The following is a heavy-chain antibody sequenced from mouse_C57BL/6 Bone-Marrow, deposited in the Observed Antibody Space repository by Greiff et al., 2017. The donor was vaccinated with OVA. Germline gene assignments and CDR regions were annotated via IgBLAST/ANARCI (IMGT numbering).Heavy chain of an antibody. Sequence: VQLQESGAELMKPGASVKLSCKATGYTFTGYWIEWVKQRPGHGLEWIGEILPGSGSTNYNEKFKGKATFTADTSSNTAYMQLSSLTTEYSAIYYCARSGYYGSSFYWYFDVWGTGTTVTVSS. J-gene: IGHJ1*03. CDR1: GYTFTGYW. D-gene: IGHD1-1*01. V-gene: IGHV1-9*01. CDR3: ARSGYYGSSFYWYFDV. CDR2: ILPGSGST.